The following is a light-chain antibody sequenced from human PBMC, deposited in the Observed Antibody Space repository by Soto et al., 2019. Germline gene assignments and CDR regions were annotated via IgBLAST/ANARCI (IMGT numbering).Light chain of an antibody. CDR2: DVS. J-gene: IGLJ1*01. CDR1: SSDVGSSNG. Sequence: QSVLTQPPSVSGSPGQSVTISCTGTSSDVGSSNGVSWYQQPPGTAPKLMIYDVSNRPSGVPDRFSGSKSGNTAPLTISGLQAEDEADYYCSSYTSTSTYVFGTGTKVTVL. V-gene: IGLV2-18*02. CDR3: SSYTSTSTYV.